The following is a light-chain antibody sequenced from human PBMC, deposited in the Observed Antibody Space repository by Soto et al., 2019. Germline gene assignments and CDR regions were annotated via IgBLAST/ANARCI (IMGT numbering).Light chain of an antibody. Sequence: QSVLTQPPSASGTPGQRVPISCSGSSANIGTNTVSWFQQLPGSAPKLLVYDNDERPLGVPARFSGSKSGTSASLVIRGLQSEDEADYYCATWDDSLNGYVFGTGTKLTVL. CDR2: DND. CDR3: ATWDDSLNGYV. CDR1: SANIGTNT. J-gene: IGLJ1*01. V-gene: IGLV1-44*01.